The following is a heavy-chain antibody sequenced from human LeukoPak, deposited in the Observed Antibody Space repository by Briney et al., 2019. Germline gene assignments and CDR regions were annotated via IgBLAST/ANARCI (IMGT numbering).Heavy chain of an antibody. CDR2: LYYSGST. V-gene: IGHV4-39*07. D-gene: IGHD5-24*01. CDR3: ADRDGVY. Sequence: PSETLSLTCIVSGGSLNSPNYYWGWIRQPPGKGLEWIGHLYYSGSTNYNPSLKSRVTISADTSKNQFSLKLTSVTAADTAVYYCADRDGVYWGQGILVTVSS. CDR1: GGSLNSPNYY. J-gene: IGHJ4*02.